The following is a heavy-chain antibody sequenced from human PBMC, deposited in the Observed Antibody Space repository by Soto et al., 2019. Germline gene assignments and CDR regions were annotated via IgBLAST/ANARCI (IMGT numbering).Heavy chain of an antibody. CDR3: ARVERGTATPVVDAFDI. V-gene: IGHV4-34*01. D-gene: IGHD7-27*01. CDR1: GGFVSSGTYY. J-gene: IGHJ3*02. Sequence: QVQLQQWGAGLLKPSETLSLTCAVYGGFVSSGTYYWSWIRQPPGKGLEWIGEMSHSGGTHFDPASKSRVTISVDTSKNQFSLKMSSVTAADPALYYCARVERGTATPVVDAFDIWGPGTMVTVSS. CDR2: MSHSGGT.